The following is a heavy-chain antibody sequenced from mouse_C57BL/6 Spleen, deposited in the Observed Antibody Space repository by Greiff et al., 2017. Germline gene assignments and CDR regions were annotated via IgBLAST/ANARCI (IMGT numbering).Heavy chain of an antibody. CDR2: IDPETGGT. D-gene: IGHD3-2*02. V-gene: IGHV1-15*01. CDR3: TRGGRQRQLRLQAWFAY. J-gene: IGHJ3*01. Sequence: QVQLQQSGAELVRPGASVTLSCKASGYTFTDYEMHWVKQTPVHGLEWIGAIDPETGGTAYNQKFKGKAILTADKSSSTAYMELRSLTSEDSAVYYCTRGGRQRQLRLQAWFAYWGQGTLVTVSA. CDR1: GYTFTDYE.